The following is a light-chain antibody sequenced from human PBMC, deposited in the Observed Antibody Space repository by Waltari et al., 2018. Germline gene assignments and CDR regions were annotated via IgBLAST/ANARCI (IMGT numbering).Light chain of an antibody. J-gene: IGLJ1*01. V-gene: IGLV2-8*01. CDR1: TMDDGSEYY. Sequence: QSALTQPPSAPRSPGPSATISCTAATMDDGSEYYVHSYQHHPGKAPKLLLYEVTKRPSGVPDRSSGSKSGNTASLTVSGLLAEDEADYYCSSYAGSTYYVFGTGTKVAVL. CDR2: EVT. CDR3: SSYAGSTYYV.